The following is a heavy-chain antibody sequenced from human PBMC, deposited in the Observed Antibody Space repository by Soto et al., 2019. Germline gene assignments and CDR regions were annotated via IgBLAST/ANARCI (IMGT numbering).Heavy chain of an antibody. CDR3: ARLRTHYVWGSYRPNRFDY. CDR2: IYYSGST. D-gene: IGHD3-16*02. CDR1: GGSISSYY. V-gene: IGHV4-59*01. J-gene: IGHJ4*02. Sequence: SETLSLTCTVSGGSISSYYWSWIRQPPGKGLEWIGYIYYSGSTNYNPSLKSRVTISLDTSKNQFSLKLSSVTAADTAVYYCARLRTHYVWGSYRPNRFDYWGQGTLVTVSS.